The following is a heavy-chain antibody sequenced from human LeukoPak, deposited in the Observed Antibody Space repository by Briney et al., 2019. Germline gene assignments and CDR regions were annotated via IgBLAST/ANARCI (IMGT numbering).Heavy chain of an antibody. Sequence: GGSLRLSCAASGFTFSDYYMSWVRQAPGKGLEWVSYTSLSGSTVYYADSVKGRFTISRDNAKNSLYLQMNSLRAEDTAVYYCARDFTHTAVVIYYYGLDVWGQGTTVTVSS. J-gene: IGHJ6*02. CDR3: ARDFTHTAVVIYYYGLDV. CDR2: TSLSGSTV. D-gene: IGHD5-18*01. V-gene: IGHV3-11*01. CDR1: GFTFSDYY.